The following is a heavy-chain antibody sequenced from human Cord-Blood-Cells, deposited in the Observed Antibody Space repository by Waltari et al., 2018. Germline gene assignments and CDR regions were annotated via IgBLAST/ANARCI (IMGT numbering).Heavy chain of an antibody. CDR1: GGSFSGYY. CDR3: ARSSNYYDSSGYPNWFDP. D-gene: IGHD3-22*01. CDR2: INHSGST. V-gene: IGHV4-34*01. J-gene: IGHJ5*02. Sequence: QVQLQQWGAGLLKPSATLSLTCAVYGGSFSGYYLSWIRKRPGKGMEWIGEINHSGSTNYNPSLKSRVTISVDTSKNQFSLKLSSVTAADTAVYYCARSSNYYDSSGYPNWFDPWGQGTLVTVSS.